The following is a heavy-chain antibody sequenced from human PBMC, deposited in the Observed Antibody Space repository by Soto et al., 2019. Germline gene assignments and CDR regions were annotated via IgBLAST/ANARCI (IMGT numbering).Heavy chain of an antibody. CDR3: AKDIGLDFWSGYYVY. Sequence: GGSLRLSCAASGFTFSSYGMHWVRQAPGKGLEWVAVISYDGSNKYYADSVKGRFTISRDNSKNTLYLQMNSLRAEDTAVYYCAKDIGLDFWSGYYVYWGQGTLVTVSS. V-gene: IGHV3-30*18. J-gene: IGHJ4*02. CDR1: GFTFSSYG. CDR2: ISYDGSNK. D-gene: IGHD3-3*01.